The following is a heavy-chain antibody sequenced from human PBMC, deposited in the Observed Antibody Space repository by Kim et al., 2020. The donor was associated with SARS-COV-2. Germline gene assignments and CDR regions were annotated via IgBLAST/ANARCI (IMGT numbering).Heavy chain of an antibody. J-gene: IGHJ1*01. Sequence: SETLSLTCTVSGGSVSSGSYYWSWIRQPPGKGLEWIGYIYYSGSTNYNPSLKSRVTISLDTSKNQFSLKLSSVTAADTAVYYCARVRGEYCSGGSCYRILYFQHWGQGTLVTVSS. D-gene: IGHD2-15*01. CDR2: IYYSGST. CDR3: ARVRGEYCSGGSCYRILYFQH. V-gene: IGHV4-61*01. CDR1: GGSVSSGSYY.